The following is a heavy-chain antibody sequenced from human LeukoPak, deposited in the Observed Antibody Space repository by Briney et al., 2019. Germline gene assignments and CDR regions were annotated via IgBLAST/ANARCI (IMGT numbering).Heavy chain of an antibody. CDR1: GFTFSTYS. Sequence: PGGSLRLSCAASGFTFSTYSMNWVRQAPGKGLEWVSSISSSSSYKYHADSVKGRFTISRDNAKNSLYLQMNSLRAEDTAIYYCAKGTGDTAYYFDFWGQGVLVTVSS. J-gene: IGHJ4*02. CDR3: AKGTGDTAYYFDF. V-gene: IGHV3-21*04. CDR2: ISSSSSYK. D-gene: IGHD7-27*01.